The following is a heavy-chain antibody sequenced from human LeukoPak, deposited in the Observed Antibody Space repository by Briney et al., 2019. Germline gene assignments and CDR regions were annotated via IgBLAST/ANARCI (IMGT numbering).Heavy chain of an antibody. CDR1: GFTFSSYG. D-gene: IGHD4-11*01. CDR2: IKQDGSEK. V-gene: IGHV3-7*03. Sequence: PGRSLRLSCAASGFTFSSYGMHWVRQAPGKGLEWVANIKQDGSEKYYVDSVKGRFTISRDNAKNSLYLQMNSLRAEDTAVYHCARDYRGGLDPWGQGTLVTVSS. J-gene: IGHJ5*02. CDR3: ARDYRGGLDP.